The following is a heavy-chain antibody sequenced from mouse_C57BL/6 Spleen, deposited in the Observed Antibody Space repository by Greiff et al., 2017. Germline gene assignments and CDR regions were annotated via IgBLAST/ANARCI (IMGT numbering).Heavy chain of an antibody. CDR2: LSDGGSYT. Sequence: EVKLMESGGGLVKPGGSLKLSCAASGFTFSSYAMSWVRQTPEKRLEWVATLSDGGSYTYYPDNVKGRFTISRDNAKNNLYLQMSHLKSEDTAMYYCARVEDYITTVVGDFDVWGTGTTVTVSS. CDR3: ARVEDYITTVVGDFDV. V-gene: IGHV5-4*03. CDR1: GFTFSSYA. J-gene: IGHJ1*03. D-gene: IGHD1-1*01.